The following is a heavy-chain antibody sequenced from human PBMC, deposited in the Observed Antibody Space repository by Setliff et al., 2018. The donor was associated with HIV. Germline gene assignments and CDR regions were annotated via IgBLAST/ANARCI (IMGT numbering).Heavy chain of an antibody. J-gene: IGHJ5*02. Sequence: ASVKVSCKASGYTFTGYYMHWVRQAPGQGLEWMGWINPNSGGTNYAQKFQGRVTMTRDTSISTAYMELSSLRSEDTAVYYCARGSYYCSPTTCFHNYFDPWGLGTLVTVSS. CDR1: GYTFTGYY. V-gene: IGHV1-2*02. CDR2: INPNSGGT. D-gene: IGHD2-2*01. CDR3: ARGSYYCSPTTCFHNYFDP.